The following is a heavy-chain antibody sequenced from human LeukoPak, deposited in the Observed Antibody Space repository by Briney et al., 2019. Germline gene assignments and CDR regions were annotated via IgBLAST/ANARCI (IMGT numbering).Heavy chain of an antibody. D-gene: IGHD3-10*01. Sequence: SETLSLTCKVSGDSISNYFWGWIRQPPGKGLEWIGSIYYSGSTYYNPSLKSRVTISVDTSKNQFSLKVASVTAADTAMYYCARQGFGSGSHRSTADDAFDVWGQGTVVTVAS. V-gene: IGHV4-59*08. CDR3: ARQGFGSGSHRSTADDAFDV. CDR1: GDSISNYF. J-gene: IGHJ3*01. CDR2: IYYSGST.